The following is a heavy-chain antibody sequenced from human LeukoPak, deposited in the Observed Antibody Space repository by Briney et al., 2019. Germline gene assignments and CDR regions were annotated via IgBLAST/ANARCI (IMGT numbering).Heavy chain of an antibody. CDR2: ITISGSTI. CDR1: GFTFTSYE. V-gene: IGHV3-48*03. J-gene: IGHJ4*02. D-gene: IGHD1-1*01. CDR3: ARTTSFDY. Sequence: GGSLRLSCAASGFTFTSYEMNWVRQAPGKGLEWVSYITISGSTIYYADSVKGRFTISRDNAKNSLYLQMNSLKAEDTAVYYCARTTSFDYWGQGTLVTVSS.